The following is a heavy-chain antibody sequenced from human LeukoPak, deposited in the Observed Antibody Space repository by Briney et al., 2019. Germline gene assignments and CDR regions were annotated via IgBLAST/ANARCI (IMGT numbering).Heavy chain of an antibody. D-gene: IGHD3-22*01. V-gene: IGHV3-53*01. CDR3: ARDIYYDSWEGFDP. CDR1: GFTVSSNY. CDR2: IYSGGST. J-gene: IGHJ5*02. Sequence: GGSLRLSCAASGFTVSSNYMSWVRQAPGKGLEWVSVIYSGGSTYYADSVKGRFTISRDNSKNTLYLQMNSLRAEDTAVYYCARDIYYDSWEGFDPWGQGTLVTVSS.